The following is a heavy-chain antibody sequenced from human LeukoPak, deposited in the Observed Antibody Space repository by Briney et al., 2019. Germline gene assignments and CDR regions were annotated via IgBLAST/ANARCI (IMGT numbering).Heavy chain of an antibody. CDR3: AKGSADRYGSGSYYLDY. CDR1: GFTFSSYS. D-gene: IGHD3-10*01. CDR2: VAYDGFAGSHT. V-gene: IGHV3-30*18. Sequence: GRSLRLSCVASGFTFSSYSMHWVRQAPGKGLQWVAVVAYDGFAGSHTYYADSVKGRLTISRDNSKNTLDLQMSSLRLEDTGVYFCAKGSADRYGSGSYYLDYWGQGILVTVSS. J-gene: IGHJ4*02.